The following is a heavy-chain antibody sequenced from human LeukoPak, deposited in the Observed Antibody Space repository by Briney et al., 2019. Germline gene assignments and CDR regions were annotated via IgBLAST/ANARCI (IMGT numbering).Heavy chain of an antibody. CDR2: IYYSGST. V-gene: IGHV4-39*01. CDR1: GGSISSSSYY. D-gene: IGHD6-19*01. J-gene: IGHJ4*02. Sequence: SETLSLTCTVSGGSISSSSYYWGWIRQPPGKGLEWIGSIYYSGSTYYNPSLKSRVTISVDTSKNQFSLKLSSVTAADTAVYYCARLMGSGWYWSPYYFDYWGQGTLVTVSS. CDR3: ARLMGSGWYWSPYYFDY.